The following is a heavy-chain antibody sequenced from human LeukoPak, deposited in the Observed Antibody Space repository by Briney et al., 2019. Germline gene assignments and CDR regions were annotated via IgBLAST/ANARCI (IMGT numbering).Heavy chain of an antibody. J-gene: IGHJ4*02. CDR3: AKWDRDYGGSHYLDY. CDR2: ITGSSGST. CDR1: GFTFSTYG. D-gene: IGHD4-23*01. V-gene: IGHV3-23*01. Sequence: GGSLRLSCAASGFTFSTYGMTWVRQAPGKGLEWVSAITGSSGSTYYAASVKGRFTISRDHSKSTLYLQMNSLRAEDTAIYYCAKWDRDYGGSHYLDYWGQGTLVTVSA.